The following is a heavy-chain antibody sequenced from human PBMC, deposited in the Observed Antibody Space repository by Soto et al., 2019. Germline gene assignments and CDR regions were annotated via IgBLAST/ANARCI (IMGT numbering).Heavy chain of an antibody. CDR1: GFSLSTSGVG. J-gene: IGHJ3*02. Sequence: SGPTLVNPTQTLTLTCTFSGFSLSTSGVGVGWIRQPPGKALEWLALIYWDDDKRYSPSLKSRLTITKDTSKNQVVLTMTNMDPVDTATYYCAHSLVLLRYLDWFPDAFDIWGQGTMVTVSS. D-gene: IGHD3-9*01. CDR2: IYWDDDK. V-gene: IGHV2-5*02. CDR3: AHSLVLLRYLDWFPDAFDI.